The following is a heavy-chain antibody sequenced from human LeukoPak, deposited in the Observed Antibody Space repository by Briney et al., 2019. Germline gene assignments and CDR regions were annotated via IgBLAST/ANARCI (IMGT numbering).Heavy chain of an antibody. Sequence: GSLRLSCAASGFTFSDFYMTWIRQPPGKGLEWIGYIYYSGSTNYNPSLKSRVTISVDTSKNQFSLKLSSVTAADTAVYYSARTPYDFWSGYYKGGNDYWGQGTLVTVSS. V-gene: IGHV4-59*01. J-gene: IGHJ4*02. CDR2: IYYSGST. D-gene: IGHD3-3*01. CDR3: ARTPYDFWSGYYKGGNDY. CDR1: GFTFSDFY.